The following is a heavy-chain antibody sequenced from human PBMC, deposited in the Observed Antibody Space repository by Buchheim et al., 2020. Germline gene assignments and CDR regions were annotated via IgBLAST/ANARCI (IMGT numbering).Heavy chain of an antibody. D-gene: IGHD2-21*02. J-gene: IGHJ4*02. V-gene: IGHV1-46*01. CDR2: IDPGSGSA. Sequence: QVHLVQSGAEVRKPGASVKVSCKASGFSFTSNYMHWVRQAPGQGPEWMGIIDPGSGSANSAQKFHGRVTMTSDTSTSTVYMELSSLTSEDTAVYYCARLGDAIDDWGQGTL. CDR1: GFSFTSNY. CDR3: ARLGDAIDD.